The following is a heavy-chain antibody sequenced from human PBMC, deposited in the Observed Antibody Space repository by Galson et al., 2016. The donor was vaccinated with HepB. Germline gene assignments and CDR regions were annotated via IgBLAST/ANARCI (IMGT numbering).Heavy chain of an antibody. CDR1: GGSFTNYY. J-gene: IGHJ5*01. CDR3: ARGLNPMGRGPNWFDS. CDR2: INQRGST. V-gene: IGHV4-34*01. Sequence: LSLTCTFYGGSFTNYYWNWIRQPPGKGLEWIGEINQRGSTTYSPSLKSRVTISADTSKNQFSLKLSSVTAADTAVYYCARGLNPMGRGPNWFDSWGQGTLVTVSS. D-gene: IGHD3-10*01.